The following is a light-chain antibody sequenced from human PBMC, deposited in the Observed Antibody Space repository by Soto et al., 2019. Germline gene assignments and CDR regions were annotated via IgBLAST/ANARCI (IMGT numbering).Light chain of an antibody. J-gene: IGLJ2*01. CDR1: SSNIGSNT. CDR3: VAWDDSLNGYVV. V-gene: IGLV1-44*01. Sequence: QSVLTQPPSASGTPGQRVTISCSGSSSNIGSNTVNWYQQLPGTAHKLVIYSNNQRPSGVPDRFSGSKSGTSASLAISGLQSEDEADYYCVAWDDSLNGYVVFGGGTTLTVL. CDR2: SNN.